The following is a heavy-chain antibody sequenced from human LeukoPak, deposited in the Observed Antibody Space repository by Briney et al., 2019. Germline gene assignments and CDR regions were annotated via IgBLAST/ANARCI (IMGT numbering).Heavy chain of an antibody. CDR1: GCSIICSTYY. D-gene: IGHD4-17*01. V-gene: IGHV4-39*01. CDR2: GFYGGDT. Sequence: SETLSLTCTVSGCSIICSTYYWGWIRQPPGKGLEWIGSGFYGGDTYYKSSLKSRVTISVDTSRNQFSLKLSSVTAADTAVYYCGRLRGAMTTVTSNFDYWGQGTLVTVSS. CDR3: GRLRGAMTTVTSNFDY. J-gene: IGHJ4*02.